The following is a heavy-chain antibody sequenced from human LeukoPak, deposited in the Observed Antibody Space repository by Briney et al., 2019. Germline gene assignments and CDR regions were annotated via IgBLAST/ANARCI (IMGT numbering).Heavy chain of an antibody. D-gene: IGHD3-9*01. Sequence: GGSLRLSCAASGFTFSSYGMQWVRQAPGKGLEWVAVISYDGSNKYYADSVKGRFPISRDNSKHTLYLQMNSLRAEDTAVYYCAKAFYDILTGFPNWGQGTLVTVSS. CDR2: ISYDGSNK. CDR3: AKAFYDILTGFPN. V-gene: IGHV3-30*18. J-gene: IGHJ4*02. CDR1: GFTFSSYG.